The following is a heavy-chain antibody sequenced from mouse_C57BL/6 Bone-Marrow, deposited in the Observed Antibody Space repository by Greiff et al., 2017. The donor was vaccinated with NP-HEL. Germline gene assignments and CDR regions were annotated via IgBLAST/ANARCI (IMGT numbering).Heavy chain of an antibody. V-gene: IGHV1-80*01. CDR2: IYTGDGDT. Sequence: QVQLQPSGAELVKPGASVKISCKASGYAFSSYWMNWVKQRPGKGLEWIGQIYTGDGDTNYNGKFTGKATLTDDKSSSTAYMQLSSLTSEDSAVYFGAREAYDFGSSDVSWFAYWGQGTLVTVSA. CDR3: AREAYDFGSSDVSWFAY. D-gene: IGHD1-1*01. CDR1: GYAFSSYW. J-gene: IGHJ3*01.